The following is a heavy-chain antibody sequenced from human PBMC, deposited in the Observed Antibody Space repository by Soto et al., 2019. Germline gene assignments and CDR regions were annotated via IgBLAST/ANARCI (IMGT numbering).Heavy chain of an antibody. CDR3: GRGRSGELVVFY. D-gene: IGHD1-7*01. Sequence: QVQLAQSGAEVKKPGASVKVSCKASGYTFTGHYIHWVRQAPGQGPEWMGEISPVTGGAKYAQKFQGRVTMTRDTSITTVYMELTNLSPDDTAVYYCGRGRSGELVVFYWGQGTLVSVSS. CDR1: GYTFTGHY. J-gene: IGHJ4*02. CDR2: ISPVTGGA. V-gene: IGHV1-2*02.